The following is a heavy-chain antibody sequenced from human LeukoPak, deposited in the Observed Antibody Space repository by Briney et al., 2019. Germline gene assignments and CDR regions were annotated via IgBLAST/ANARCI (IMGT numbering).Heavy chain of an antibody. V-gene: IGHV1-2*06. J-gene: IGHJ4*02. CDR2: IDPNSGVT. Sequence: ASVKVSCKASGYTFTGYYMHWVRQAPGQGLEWMGRIDPNSGVTNYAQNFQGRVTMTRDTSITTAYMDLSGLRSDDAAVYYCARDHYYGSGSYYNVFDYWGQGTLVTVSS. D-gene: IGHD3-10*01. CDR1: GYTFTGYY. CDR3: ARDHYYGSGSYYNVFDY.